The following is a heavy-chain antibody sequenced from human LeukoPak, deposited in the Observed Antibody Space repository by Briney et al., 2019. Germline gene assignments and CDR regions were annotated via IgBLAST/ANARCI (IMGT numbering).Heavy chain of an antibody. Sequence: GGSLRLSCAASGFSVSSNYMSWVRQAPGKGLEWVSVIYSGGTTYYADSVKGRSTISRDNSKNTLYLQMNSLRAEDTALYYCASGITGTNNWFDPWGQGTLVTVSS. D-gene: IGHD1-20*01. J-gene: IGHJ5*02. CDR1: GFSVSSNY. CDR2: IYSGGTT. CDR3: ASGITGTNNWFDP. V-gene: IGHV3-66*02.